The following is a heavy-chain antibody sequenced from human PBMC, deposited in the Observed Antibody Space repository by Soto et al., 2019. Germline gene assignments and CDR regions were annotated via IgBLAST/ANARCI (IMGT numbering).Heavy chain of an antibody. D-gene: IGHD1-26*01. CDR3: ARDAPRFIKAGAASFNS. Sequence: PGGSLRLSCAASGFTFRAFSMSWVRQAPGKGLEWVSSISSSSTYIYYADSLKGRFTISRDNAKNSLYLQMNSLRADDTAVYYCARDAPRFIKAGAASFNSWGKGALVTVSS. V-gene: IGHV3-21*01. CDR2: ISSSSTYI. J-gene: IGHJ4*02. CDR1: GFTFRAFS.